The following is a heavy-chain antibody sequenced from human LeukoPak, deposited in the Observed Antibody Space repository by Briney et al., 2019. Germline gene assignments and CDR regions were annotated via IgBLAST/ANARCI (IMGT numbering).Heavy chain of an antibody. CDR3: ARDAGRYCSSTSCYAHRYFQH. Sequence: ASVKVSCKVSGYTLTELSMHWVRQAPGKGLEWMGGFDPEDGETIYAQKFQGRVTITADESTSTAYMELSSLRSEDTAVYYCARDAGRYCSSTSCYAHRYFQHWGQGTLVTASS. CDR2: FDPEDGET. J-gene: IGHJ1*01. V-gene: IGHV1-24*01. CDR1: GYTLTELS. D-gene: IGHD2-2*01.